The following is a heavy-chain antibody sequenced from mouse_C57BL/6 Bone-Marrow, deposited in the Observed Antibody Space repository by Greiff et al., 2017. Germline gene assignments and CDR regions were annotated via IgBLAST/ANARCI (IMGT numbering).Heavy chain of an antibody. Sequence: VQLQQPGAELVRPGTSVKLSCKASGYTFTSYWMHWVKQRPGQGLEWIGVIDPSDSYTNYNQKFKGQATLTVDTSSSTAYMQLSSLTSEDSAVYYCARVDYDYDAWFAYWGQGTLVTVSA. J-gene: IGHJ3*01. CDR3: ARVDYDYDAWFAY. CDR2: IDPSDSYT. D-gene: IGHD2-4*01. CDR1: GYTFTSYW. V-gene: IGHV1-59*01.